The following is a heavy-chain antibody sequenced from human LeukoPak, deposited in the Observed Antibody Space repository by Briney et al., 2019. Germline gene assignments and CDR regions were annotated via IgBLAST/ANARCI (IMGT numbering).Heavy chain of an antibody. CDR2: MTPGDTNI. CDR1: GFTFSTYS. CDR3: VRVSISRLGADLLSAV. Sequence: GGSLRLSCVASGFTFSTYSMSWFRAAPGKGLEWVSTMTPGDTNIEYAATAKGRFTISRDDEKNSLYLQLSSLRAEDTAVYYCVRVSISRLGADLLSAVWGQGTTVLVSS. D-gene: IGHD3-10*01. J-gene: IGHJ6*02. V-gene: IGHV3-21*01.